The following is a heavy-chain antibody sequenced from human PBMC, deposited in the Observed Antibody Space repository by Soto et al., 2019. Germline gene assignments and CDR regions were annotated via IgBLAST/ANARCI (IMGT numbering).Heavy chain of an antibody. CDR3: AREGKGSGQYYFDY. D-gene: IGHD3-10*01. CDR1: GFTFSTYS. V-gene: IGHV3-48*02. Sequence: GGSQRLSCAASGFTFSTYSMNWARQAPGKGLEWVSYITRSSSTISYTDSVKGRFTISRDNAKNSLYLQMNSLRDEDTAVYYCAREGKGSGQYYFDYWGQGTLVTVSS. CDR2: ITRSSSTI. J-gene: IGHJ4*02.